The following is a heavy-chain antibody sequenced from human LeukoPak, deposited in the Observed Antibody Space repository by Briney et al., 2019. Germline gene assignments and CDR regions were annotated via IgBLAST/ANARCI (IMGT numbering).Heavy chain of an antibody. D-gene: IGHD6-13*01. CDR1: GFTFSMYS. CDR2: ITIGSSYR. CDR3: AGTLYSSSWTPLPDV. V-gene: IGHV3-21*01. Sequence: GGSLRLSCAASGFTFSMYSMNWVRQAPGKGLEWVSSITIGSSYRYYADSVKGRFTISRDNAKNSLYLQMNSLRVEDTAVYYCAGTLYSSSWTPLPDVWGQGTTVTVSS. J-gene: IGHJ6*02.